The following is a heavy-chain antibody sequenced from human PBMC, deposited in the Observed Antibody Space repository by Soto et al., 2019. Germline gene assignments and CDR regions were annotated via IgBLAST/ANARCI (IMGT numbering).Heavy chain of an antibody. CDR1: GFTFSSYG. CDR3: AKAPNFWSGYYTRSYSDSYYYYGMDV. CDR2: ISYDGSNK. J-gene: IGHJ6*02. D-gene: IGHD3-3*01. Sequence: QVQLVESGGGVVQPGRSLRLSCAASGFTFSSYGMHWVRQAPGKGLEWVAVISYDGSNKYYADSVKGRFTISRDNSKNTLYLQMNSLRAEDTAVYYCAKAPNFWSGYYTRSYSDSYYYYGMDVWGQGTTVTVSS. V-gene: IGHV3-30*18.